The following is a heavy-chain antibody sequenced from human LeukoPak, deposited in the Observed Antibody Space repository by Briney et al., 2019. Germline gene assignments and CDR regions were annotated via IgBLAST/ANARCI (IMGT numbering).Heavy chain of an antibody. D-gene: IGHD6-19*01. CDR1: GFTFSRHW. J-gene: IGHJ4*02. Sequence: GGSLRLSCAASGFTFSRHWMHWVREAPGKGLVWLSRINSDGRSTNYADSVKGRFTISRDNAKNALYLQMNSLRAEDTAVYYCARDPDSSGWSSIEYWGRGTLVTVSS. CDR2: INSDGRST. V-gene: IGHV3-74*01. CDR3: ARDPDSSGWSSIEY.